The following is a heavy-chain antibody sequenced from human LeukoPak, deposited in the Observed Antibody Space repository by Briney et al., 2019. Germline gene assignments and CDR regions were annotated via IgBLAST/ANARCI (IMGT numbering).Heavy chain of an antibody. CDR3: ARRYGYSGYDLFDY. CDR2: ISAYSGNT. Sequence: ASVKVSCKASGYTFTSYGISWVRQAPGQGLEWMGWISAYSGNTNYAQKLQGRVTMTTDTSTSTAYMELRSLRSDDTAVYYCARRYGYSGYDLFDYWGQGTLVTVSS. D-gene: IGHD5-12*01. CDR1: GYTFTSYG. V-gene: IGHV1-18*01. J-gene: IGHJ4*02.